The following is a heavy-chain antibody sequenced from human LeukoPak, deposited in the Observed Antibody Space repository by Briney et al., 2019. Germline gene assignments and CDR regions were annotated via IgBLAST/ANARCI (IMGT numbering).Heavy chain of an antibody. J-gene: IGHJ4*02. D-gene: IGHD3-9*01. CDR1: GFTFSSYA. CDR3: ARSGYYDILTGYWEFDY. CDR2: ISYDGSNK. V-gene: IGHV3-30-3*01. Sequence: PGTSLRLSCATSGFTFSSYAMHWVRQAPGKGLEWVAVISYDGSNKYYADSVKGRFTISRDNSKNTLYLQMNSLRAEDTAVYYCARSGYYDILTGYWEFDYWGQGTLVTVSS.